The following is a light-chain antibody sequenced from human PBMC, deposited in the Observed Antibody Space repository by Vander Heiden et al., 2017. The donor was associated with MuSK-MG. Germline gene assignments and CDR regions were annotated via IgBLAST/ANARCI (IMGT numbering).Light chain of an antibody. CDR2: AAS. CDR1: QSVSSY. V-gene: IGKV3-11*01. Sequence: ENVLTQSPATRPLSPGERATLSCRASQSVSSYLACYQQPPGHAPRLLIYAASTRAPGIPAMFSCSGSGTYFTLTISSLDPEYVAVYYWQQRSNLFTFGPWTKVDIK. CDR3: QQRSNLFT. J-gene: IGKJ3*01.